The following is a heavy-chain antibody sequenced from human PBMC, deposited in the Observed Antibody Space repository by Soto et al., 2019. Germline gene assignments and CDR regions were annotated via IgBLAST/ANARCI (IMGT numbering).Heavy chain of an antibody. Sequence: PSETLSLTCTVSGDSMNNFYWSWIRQPPGKTLEWIGNIFYTGSTTYNPSLESRITMSVDTSKNQFSLRLSSVSAADTAVYFCAKYRRTAAEGYTLDYWGRGTQVTVSS. CDR2: IFYTGST. J-gene: IGHJ4*02. V-gene: IGHV4-59*01. D-gene: IGHD6-13*01. CDR1: GDSMNNFY. CDR3: AKYRRTAAEGYTLDY.